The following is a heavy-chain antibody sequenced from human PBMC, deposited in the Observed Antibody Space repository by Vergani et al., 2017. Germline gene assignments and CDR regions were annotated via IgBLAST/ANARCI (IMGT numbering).Heavy chain of an antibody. CDR3: ATPQTVTTGGMEV. D-gene: IGHD4-17*01. CDR2: VDPEDGET. V-gene: IGHV1-69-2*01. J-gene: IGHJ6*02. CDR1: GYTFTDHY. Sequence: EVQLVQSGAEVKKPGATMKISCKVSGYTFTDHYMHWLKKAPGKGLEWMGLVDPEDGETIYAEKFKGRVTIAADTSTDTAHLELSSLRSEDTAVYYCATPQTVTTGGMEVWGQGTTVIVSS.